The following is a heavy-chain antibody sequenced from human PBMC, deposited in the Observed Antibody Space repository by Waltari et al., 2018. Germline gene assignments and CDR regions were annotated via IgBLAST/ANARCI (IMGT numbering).Heavy chain of an antibody. CDR1: GVSFSRFW. CDR2: IHTDGSGT. CDR3: ARGGHVDWLPPDY. J-gene: IGHJ4*02. D-gene: IGHD3-9*01. Sequence: EVQLVESGGDLVQPGGPLSLAWAASGVSFSRFWRHWVRQAPGTGLVWVSRIHTDGSGTRYADSVEGRFTISRDNTKNTLYLQMNSLRVEDTAVYYCARGGHVDWLPPDYWGQGTLVTVSS. V-gene: IGHV3-74*01.